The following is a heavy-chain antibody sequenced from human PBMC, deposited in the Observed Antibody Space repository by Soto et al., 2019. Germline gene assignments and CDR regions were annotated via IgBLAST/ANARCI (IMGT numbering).Heavy chain of an antibody. Sequence: GGSLRLSCAASGFTFSSYAMSWVRQAPGKGLEWVSVISVSGDKTYYADSVKGRFTISRDNSKSTLYLQMNSLRAEDTAVYYCAKRAYSSNWYSFDYWGQGSLVTVSS. J-gene: IGHJ4*02. CDR1: GFTFSSYA. V-gene: IGHV3-23*01. CDR2: ISVSGDKT. CDR3: AKRAYSSNWYSFDY. D-gene: IGHD6-13*01.